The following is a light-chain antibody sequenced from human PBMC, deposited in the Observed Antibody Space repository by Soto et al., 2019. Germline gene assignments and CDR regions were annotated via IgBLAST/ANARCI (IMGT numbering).Light chain of an antibody. CDR1: QSMSGY. Sequence: DIQMTQSPSSLSASVGDRVTITCRARQSMSGYLSWYYQRPGKAPKLLISAASTLQSGVPSRFSGSGSGTDFTLTISSLQPEDSATYYCRQSYTVPYTFGQGTKLEVK. J-gene: IGKJ2*01. CDR2: AAS. CDR3: RQSYTVPYT. V-gene: IGKV1-39*01.